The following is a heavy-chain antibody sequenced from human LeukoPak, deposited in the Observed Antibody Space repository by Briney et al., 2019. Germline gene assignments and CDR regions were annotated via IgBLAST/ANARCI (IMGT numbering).Heavy chain of an antibody. J-gene: IGHJ4*02. V-gene: IGHV3-21*03. CDR1: GFTFSSYS. CDR3: ARESSGWHPPDY. Sequence: GGSLRLSCAASGFTFSSYSMNWVRQAPGKGLEWVSSISSSSSYIYYADSVNGRFTISRDNAKNSLYLQMKRLKAEVTALYYCARESSGWHPPDYWGQGTLVTVSS. CDR2: ISSSSSYI. D-gene: IGHD6-19*01.